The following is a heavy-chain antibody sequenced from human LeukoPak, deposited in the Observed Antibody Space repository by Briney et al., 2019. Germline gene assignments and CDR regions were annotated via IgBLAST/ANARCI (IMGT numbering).Heavy chain of an antibody. V-gene: IGHV4-39*01. Sequence: SETLSLTCSVSGASISRSTYYWGWIRQPPGKGLEWIGSVFRTGTAYYNPSLRSRVTVSVDTSKNQFSLKLTSVTAADTAVYYCATGLRELLLDYWGQGTLVTVSS. CDR1: GASISRSTYY. CDR3: ATGLRELLLDY. J-gene: IGHJ4*02. D-gene: IGHD1-7*01. CDR2: VFRTGTA.